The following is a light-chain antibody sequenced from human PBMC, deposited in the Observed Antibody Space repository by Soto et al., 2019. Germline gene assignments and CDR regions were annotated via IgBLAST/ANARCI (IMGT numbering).Light chain of an antibody. J-gene: IGKJ4*01. Sequence: EIVMTQSPATLSVSPGERAPLSCRASQSVSSNLAWYQQKPGQAPRLLIYGASTRATGIPARFSGSGSGTEVTLTISSLQSEDFAVYYCQQYNNWPLTFGGGTKVEIK. CDR3: QQYNNWPLT. CDR2: GAS. V-gene: IGKV3-15*01. CDR1: QSVSSN.